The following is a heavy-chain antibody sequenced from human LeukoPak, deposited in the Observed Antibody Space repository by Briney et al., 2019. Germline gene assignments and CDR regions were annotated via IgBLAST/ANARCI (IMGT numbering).Heavy chain of an antibody. CDR1: GASISSGGTF. D-gene: IGHD1-26*01. Sequence: PSQTLSLTCTVSGASISSGGTFWTWIRQHPGKGLEWIAYISDSGSTYYNPSLKSRVTISVDTSKNQFSLKLSSVTAADTAVYYCARVGDSVWPYYYYYYGMDVWGQGTTVTVSS. CDR2: ISDSGST. V-gene: IGHV4-31*03. J-gene: IGHJ6*02. CDR3: ARVGDSVWPYYYYYYGMDV.